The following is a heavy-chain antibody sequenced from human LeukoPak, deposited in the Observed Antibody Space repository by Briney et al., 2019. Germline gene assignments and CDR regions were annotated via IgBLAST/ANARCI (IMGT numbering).Heavy chain of an antibody. J-gene: IGHJ4*02. V-gene: IGHV4-59*08. D-gene: IGHD3-22*01. CDR2: IYYSGST. Sequence: PSETLSLTCTVSGGSISSYYWSWIRQPPGKGLEWIGYIYYSGSTNYNPSLKSRVTISVDTSKNQFSLRLSSVTAADTAVYYCTRHLYYDSSGLNFDYWGQGTLVTVSS. CDR3: TRHLYYDSSGLNFDY. CDR1: GGSISSYY.